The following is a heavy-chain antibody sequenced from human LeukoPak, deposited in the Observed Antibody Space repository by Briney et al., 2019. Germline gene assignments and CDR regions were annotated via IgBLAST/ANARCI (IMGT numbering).Heavy chain of an antibody. CDR2: ISYDGSTK. Sequence: QPGRSLRLSCAASGFTFSSYAMHWVRQAPGKGLEWVAVISYDGSTKYYADSVKGRFTISRDNSKNTLYLQMNSLRAEDTAVYYCAKDYYGSGRQRTPYYYYGMDVWGQGTTVTVSS. CDR3: AKDYYGSGRQRTPYYYYGMDV. V-gene: IGHV3-30-3*01. D-gene: IGHD3-10*01. J-gene: IGHJ6*02. CDR1: GFTFSSYA.